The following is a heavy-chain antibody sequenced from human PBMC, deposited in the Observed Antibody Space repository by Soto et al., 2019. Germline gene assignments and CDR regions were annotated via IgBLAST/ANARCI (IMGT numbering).Heavy chain of an antibody. Sequence: SVKVSCKASGGTFSSYAISWVRQAPGQGLEWMGGIIPIFGTANYAQKFQGRVTITADGSTSTAYMELSSLRSEDTAVYYCASLYCSSTSCYRGYCYYYGMDVWGQGTTVTVSS. V-gene: IGHV1-69*13. J-gene: IGHJ6*02. CDR1: GGTFSSYA. D-gene: IGHD2-2*02. CDR3: ASLYCSSTSCYRGYCYYYGMDV. CDR2: IIPIFGTA.